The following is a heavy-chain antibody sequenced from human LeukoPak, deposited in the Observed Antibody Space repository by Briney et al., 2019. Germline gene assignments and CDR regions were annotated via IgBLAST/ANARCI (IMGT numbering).Heavy chain of an antibody. CDR1: GGSISSGGYS. CDR2: IYHSGST. CDR3: ARVTATYYYDSRNRDDAFDI. J-gene: IGHJ3*02. D-gene: IGHD3-22*01. V-gene: IGHV4-30-2*01. Sequence: SETLSLTCAVSGGSISSGGYSWSWIRQPPGKGLEWIGYIYHSGSTYYNPSLKSRVTISVDRSKNQFSLKLSSVTATDTAVYYCARVTATYYYDSRNRDDAFDIWGQGQWSPSLQ.